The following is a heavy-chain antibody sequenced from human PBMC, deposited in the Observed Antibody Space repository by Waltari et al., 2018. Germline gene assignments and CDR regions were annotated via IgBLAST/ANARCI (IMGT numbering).Heavy chain of an antibody. Sequence: QVQLVQSGPEVLRPGAAGRVSCRASGSTFLNYAIHWWRQAAGQGLEWMGWVNPNSGATAYAQRFQGRITMTWDTSISTAYMEMSNLRSDDTAVLYCARGRDVFANFDYNWFDPWGQGTLVTVSS. CDR1: GSTFLNYA. D-gene: IGHD3-3*01. V-gene: IGHV1-8*02. CDR2: VNPNSGAT. CDR3: ARGRDVFANFDYNWFDP. J-gene: IGHJ5*02.